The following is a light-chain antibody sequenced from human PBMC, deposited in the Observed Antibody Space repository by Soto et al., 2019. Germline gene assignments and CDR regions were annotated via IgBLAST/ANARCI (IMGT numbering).Light chain of an antibody. J-gene: IGLJ1*01. CDR1: KSDIGVYDF. V-gene: IGLV2-8*01. CDR3: KSYAGSNTYV. Sequence: QSALPQPPSASGSPGQSVTISCTGTKSDIGVYDFVSWYQHHPGKAPRLIIYEVVQRPSGVPDRFSGSKSGNTASLTVSGLQAADEADYFCKSYAGSNTYVFGSGTKGTVL. CDR2: EVV.